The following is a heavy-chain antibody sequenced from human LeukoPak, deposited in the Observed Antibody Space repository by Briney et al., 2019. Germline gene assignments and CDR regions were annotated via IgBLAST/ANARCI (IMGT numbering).Heavy chain of an antibody. CDR3: AKASSSWYGTQTGY. J-gene: IGHJ4*02. CDR1: GFTFSSYG. V-gene: IGHV3-30*18. D-gene: IGHD6-13*01. Sequence: GGSLRLSCAASGFTFSSYGMHWVRQAPGKGLEWVAVISYDGSNKYYADSVKGRFTISRDNSKNTLYLQMNSLRAEDTAVYYCAKASSSWYGTQTGYWGQGTLVTVSS. CDR2: ISYDGSNK.